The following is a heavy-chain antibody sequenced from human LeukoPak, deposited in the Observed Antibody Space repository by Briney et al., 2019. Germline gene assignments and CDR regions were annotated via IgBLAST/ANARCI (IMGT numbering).Heavy chain of an antibody. Sequence: GGSLRLYCAASGFSFISYAMSWVRQAPGKGLEWVSTISGNGGRTYYADSVKGRFTISRDNAENSLYLQMTSLRAEDTAMYYCATPLDYYDSSGFHQGGDWGQGTLVTVSS. CDR3: ATPLDYYDSSGFHQGGD. D-gene: IGHD3-22*01. CDR1: GFSFISYA. J-gene: IGHJ4*02. V-gene: IGHV3-23*01. CDR2: ISGNGGRT.